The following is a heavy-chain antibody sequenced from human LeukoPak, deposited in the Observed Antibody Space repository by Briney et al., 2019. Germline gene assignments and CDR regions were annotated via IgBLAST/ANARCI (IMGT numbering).Heavy chain of an antibody. CDR2: IHHTGYT. V-gene: IGHV4-38-2*02. Sequence: SETLSLTCSVSAYSISSGYYWGWIRQPPGKGLEWIGSIHHTGYTFYNPSVKSRVTISVETSKNQFSLKLSSVTAADTAMYYCARDTGGFDIWGQGAMVTVSS. J-gene: IGHJ3*02. CDR3: ARDTGGFDI. D-gene: IGHD2-15*01. CDR1: AYSISSGYY.